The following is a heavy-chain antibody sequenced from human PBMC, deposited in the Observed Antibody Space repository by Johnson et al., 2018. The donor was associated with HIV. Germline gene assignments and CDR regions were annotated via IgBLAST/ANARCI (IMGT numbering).Heavy chain of an antibody. D-gene: IGHD3-22*01. J-gene: IGHJ3*02. Sequence: QVQLVESGGGVVQPGRSLRLSCAASGFTFSDYYMSWIRQAPGKGLEWVSYISSSGSTIYYTASVKGRFTISRDNSNNTVYLQMNSLRAEDTALYYCARGLTPLLYDTSPRDAFDIWGQGTVVTVS. CDR3: ARGLTPLLYDTSPRDAFDI. CDR2: ISSSGSTI. CDR1: GFTFSDYY. V-gene: IGHV3-11*01.